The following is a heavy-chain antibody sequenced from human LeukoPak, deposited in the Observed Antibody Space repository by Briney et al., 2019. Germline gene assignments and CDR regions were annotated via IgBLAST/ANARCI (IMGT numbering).Heavy chain of an antibody. J-gene: IGHJ4*02. Sequence: GGSLRLTCAASGFTFSDYEINWVRQAPGKGLEWVSCISTSGSTTYYADSVKGRFTISRDNAKNSLFLQMNTLTAEDTAVYYCARGALHVFDYWGQGTPVTVSS. CDR3: ARGALHVFDY. CDR1: GFTFSDYE. CDR2: ISTSGSTT. V-gene: IGHV3-48*03. D-gene: IGHD3-10*02.